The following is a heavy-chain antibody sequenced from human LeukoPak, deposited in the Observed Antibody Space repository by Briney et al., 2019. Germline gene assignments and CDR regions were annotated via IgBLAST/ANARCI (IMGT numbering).Heavy chain of an antibody. V-gene: IGHV3-30*02. Sequence: DSVKGRFSISRDNSKNTLYLQMNSLRAEDTAVYYCAKEASPYDYVLVDIWGQGTMVTVSS. J-gene: IGHJ3*02. CDR3: AKEASPYDYVLVDI. D-gene: IGHD3-16*01.